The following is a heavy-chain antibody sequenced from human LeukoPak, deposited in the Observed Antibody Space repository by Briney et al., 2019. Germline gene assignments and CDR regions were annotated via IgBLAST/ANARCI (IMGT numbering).Heavy chain of an antibody. CDR1: GFTFCSYW. D-gene: IGHD3-22*01. CDR2: IKQDGSEK. J-gene: IGHJ4*02. CDR3: ASGYYYDSSGPPDYFDY. V-gene: IGHV3-7*01. Sequence: GGSLRLSCAASGFTFCSYWMSWVRQAPGKGLEWVANIKQDGSEKYYADSVKGRFTISRDNAKNSVYLQMNSLRAEDKAVYYCASGYYYDSSGPPDYFDYWGQGTLVTVSS.